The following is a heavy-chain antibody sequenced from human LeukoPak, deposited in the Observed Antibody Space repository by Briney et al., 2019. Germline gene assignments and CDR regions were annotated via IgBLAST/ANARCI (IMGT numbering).Heavy chain of an antibody. CDR3: AKDGNWARFEG. D-gene: IGHD7-27*01. J-gene: IGHJ4*02. Sequence: GGSLRLSCAASGFTFSGSAIHWVRQASGKGLEWVGRIGSKADSYATAYAASVKGRFTISRDNSKNMVWLQINSPTAEDTATYYCAKDGNWARFEGWGQGTLVTVSS. V-gene: IGHV3-73*01. CDR1: GFTFSGSA. CDR2: IGSKADSYAT.